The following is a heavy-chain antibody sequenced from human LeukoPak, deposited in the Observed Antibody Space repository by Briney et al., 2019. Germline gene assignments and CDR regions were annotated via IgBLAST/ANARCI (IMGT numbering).Heavy chain of an antibody. CDR3: AELGITMIGGV. D-gene: IGHD3-10*02. Sequence: GGSLRLSCAASGFTFSTYAMHWVRQAPGKGLEWVAVISYDGSSKYYADSVRGRFTISRDNSKNTLYLQMNSLRAEDTAVYYCAELGITMIGGVWGKGTTVTISS. CDR1: GFTFSTYA. J-gene: IGHJ6*04. V-gene: IGHV3-30*04. CDR2: ISYDGSSK.